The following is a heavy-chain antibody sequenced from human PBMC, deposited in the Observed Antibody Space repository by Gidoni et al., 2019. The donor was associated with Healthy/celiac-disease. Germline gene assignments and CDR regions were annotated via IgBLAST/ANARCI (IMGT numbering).Heavy chain of an antibody. Sequence: EVQLVASGGGLVQPGGCLRLSCAASGFTFSSYWMSWVRQAPGKGLEWVANIKQDGSEKYYVDSVKGRFTISRDNAKNSLYLQMNSLRAEDTAVYYCARSGIVGATPFDYWGQGTLVTVSS. J-gene: IGHJ4*02. V-gene: IGHV3-7*01. CDR3: ARSGIVGATPFDY. CDR2: IKQDGSEK. CDR1: GFTFSSYW. D-gene: IGHD1-26*01.